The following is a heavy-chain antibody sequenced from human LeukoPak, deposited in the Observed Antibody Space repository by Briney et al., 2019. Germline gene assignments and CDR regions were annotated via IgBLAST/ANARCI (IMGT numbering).Heavy chain of an antibody. Sequence: SVKVSCKASGFTFTSSAVQWVRQARGQRLEWIGWIVVGSGNTNYAQKFQERVTITRDMSTSTAYMELSSLRSEDTAVYYCARDSSEFRSLIPHWGQGTLVTVSS. CDR1: GFTFTSSA. D-gene: IGHD2-21*01. J-gene: IGHJ1*01. V-gene: IGHV1-58*01. CDR2: IVVGSGNT. CDR3: ARDSSEFRSLIPH.